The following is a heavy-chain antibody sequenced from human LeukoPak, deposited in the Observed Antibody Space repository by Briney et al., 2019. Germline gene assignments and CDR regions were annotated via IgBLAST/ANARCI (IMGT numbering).Heavy chain of an antibody. V-gene: IGHV3-11*01. D-gene: IGHD6-19*01. CDR1: GFTFSDYY. CDR2: ISSSGSTI. CDR3: ARRIAVAGTPFDY. Sequence: PGGSLRLSCAASGFTFSDYYMSWIRQAPGKGLEGVSYISSSGSTIYHADSVKGRFTISRDNAKNSLYLQMNSLRAEDTAVYYCARRIAVAGTPFDYWGQGTLVTVSS. J-gene: IGHJ4*02.